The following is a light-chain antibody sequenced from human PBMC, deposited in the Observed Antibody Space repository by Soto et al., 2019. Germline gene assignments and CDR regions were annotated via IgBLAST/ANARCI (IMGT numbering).Light chain of an antibody. CDR2: AAS. J-gene: IGKJ1*01. CDR3: QQRSNWPWT. V-gene: IGKV1-8*01. CDR1: QGISSY. Sequence: AIQMTQSTSSLSASTGDRVAITCRASQGISSYLAWYQQKPGKAPKLLIYAASTLQSGVPSRFSGSGSGTDFTLTISSLEPEDFAVYYCQQRSNWPWTFGQGTKVDIK.